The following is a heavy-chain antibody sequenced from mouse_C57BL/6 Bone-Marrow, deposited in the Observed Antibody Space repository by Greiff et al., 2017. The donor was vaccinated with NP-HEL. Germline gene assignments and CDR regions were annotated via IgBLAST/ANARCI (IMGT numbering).Heavy chain of an antibody. CDR1: GYAFTNYL. D-gene: IGHD3-3*01. CDR3: ARAGVLGYAMDY. V-gene: IGHV1-54*01. CDR2: INPGSGGT. Sequence: QVQLQQSGAELVRPGTSVKVSCKASGYAFTNYLIEWVKQRPGQGLEWIGVINPGSGGTNYNEKFKGKATLTADKSSSTAYMQLSSLTSEDSAVYFCARAGVLGYAMDYWGQGTSVTVSS. J-gene: IGHJ4*01.